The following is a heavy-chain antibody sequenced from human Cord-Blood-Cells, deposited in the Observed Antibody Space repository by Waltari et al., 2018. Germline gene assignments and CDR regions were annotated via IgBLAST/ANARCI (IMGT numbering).Heavy chain of an antibody. CDR2: IIPIFGTA. J-gene: IGHJ4*02. D-gene: IGHD6-13*01. Sequence: QVQLVQSGAEVKKPGSSVKVSCKASGGTFSSYAISWVRQDPGHGLEWMGGIIPIFGTANYAQKFQGRVTITADKSTSTAYMELSSLRSEDTAVYYCARAYSSGYSSSWFLYYFDYWGQGTLVTVSS. CDR3: ARAYSSGYSSSWFLYYFDY. V-gene: IGHV1-69*06. CDR1: GGTFSSYA.